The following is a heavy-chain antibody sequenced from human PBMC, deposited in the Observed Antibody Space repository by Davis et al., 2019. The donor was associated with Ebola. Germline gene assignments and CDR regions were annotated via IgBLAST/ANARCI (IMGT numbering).Heavy chain of an antibody. CDR1: GGSFSGYY. D-gene: IGHD2-2*01. CDR3: ARGWGVVVPAAAGYYGMDV. CDR2: INHSGST. Sequence: PSETLSLTCAVYGGSFSGYYWSWIRQPPGKGLEWIGEINHSGSTNYNPSLKSRVTISVDTSKNQFSLKLSSVTAADTAVYYCARGWGVVVPAAAGYYGMDVWGQGTTVTVSS. V-gene: IGHV4-34*01. J-gene: IGHJ6*02.